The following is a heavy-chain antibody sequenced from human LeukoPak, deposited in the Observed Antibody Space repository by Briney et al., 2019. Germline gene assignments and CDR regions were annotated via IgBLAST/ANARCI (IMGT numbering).Heavy chain of an antibody. D-gene: IGHD6-19*01. Sequence: SQTLSLTCAISGDSASSNSAAWNSIRQSPSRCLEWLGRTDYRSKRYNENAGTVKSRITIKPDTSKNLFSLKLSSVAPEETAVYYCARGSIAVAGTPFDYWGQGTLVTVSS. V-gene: IGHV6-1*01. CDR3: ARGSIAVAGTPFDY. CDR1: GDSASSNSAA. J-gene: IGHJ4*02. CDR2: TDYRSKRYN.